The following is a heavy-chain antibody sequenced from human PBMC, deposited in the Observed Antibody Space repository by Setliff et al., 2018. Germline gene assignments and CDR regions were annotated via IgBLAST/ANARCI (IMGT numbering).Heavy chain of an antibody. CDR1: GGSFSGYY. J-gene: IGHJ5*02. CDR2: INHSGST. D-gene: IGHD3-10*01. CDR3: ARGKGSWVLLRWFDP. Sequence: SETLSLTCAVYGGSFSGYYWSWIRQPPGKGLEWIGEINHSGSTNYNPSLKSRVTISVDTSKNQFSLKLSSVTAADTAVYYCARGKGSWVLLRWFDPWGQGTLVTVS. V-gene: IGHV4-34*01.